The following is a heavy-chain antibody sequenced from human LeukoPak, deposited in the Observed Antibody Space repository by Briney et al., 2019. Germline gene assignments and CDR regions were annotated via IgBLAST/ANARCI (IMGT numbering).Heavy chain of an antibody. CDR3: ARGLGDSEY. J-gene: IGHJ4*02. Sequence: SETLSLTCAVYGGSFSGYYRRWIRQPAGKGLEWIGRIYTSGSTNYNPSLKSRVTMSVDTSKNQFSLKLSSVTAADTAVYYCARGLGDSEYWGQGTLVTVSS. CDR1: GGSFSGYY. D-gene: IGHD2-21*01. CDR2: IYTSGST. V-gene: IGHV4-59*10.